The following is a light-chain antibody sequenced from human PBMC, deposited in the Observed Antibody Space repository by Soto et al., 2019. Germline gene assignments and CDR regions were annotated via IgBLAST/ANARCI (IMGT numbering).Light chain of an antibody. V-gene: IGKV1-5*03. CDR1: QSITAW. CDR2: KAS. CDR3: QEYSSYSGT. Sequence: DSQMTQSPSTLSASVGDRVTITCRSNQSITAWLALDQQKPGKAPTLLIYKASNLQNGVPSRFSGSGSGTEFTLTISSLQPDDFATYYCQEYSSYSGTFGQGTKVEIK. J-gene: IGKJ1*01.